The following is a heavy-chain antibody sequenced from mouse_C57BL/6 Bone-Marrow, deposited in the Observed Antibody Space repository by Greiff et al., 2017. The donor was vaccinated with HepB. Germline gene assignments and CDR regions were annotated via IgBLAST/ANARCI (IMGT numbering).Heavy chain of an antibody. Sequence: VQLQQSGAELVKPGASVKLSCTASGFNIKDYYMHWVKQRTEQGLEWIRRIDPEDGETKYAPKFQGKATITADTSSNTAYLQLSSLTSEDTAVYYCAYYYGSSPFAYWGQGTLVTVSA. D-gene: IGHD1-1*01. J-gene: IGHJ3*01. CDR1: GFNIKDYY. CDR3: AYYYGSSPFAY. V-gene: IGHV14-2*01. CDR2: IDPEDGET.